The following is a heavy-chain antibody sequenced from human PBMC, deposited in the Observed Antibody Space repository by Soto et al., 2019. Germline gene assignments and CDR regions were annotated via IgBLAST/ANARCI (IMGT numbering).Heavy chain of an antibody. CDR1: GASISGFY. D-gene: IGHD1-1*01. CDR2: IYATGTT. V-gene: IGHV4-4*07. J-gene: IGHJ5*02. Sequence: SETLSLTCTVSGASISGFYWSWIRKSAGKGLEWIGRIYATGTTDYNPSLKSRVMMSVDTSKKQFSLKLRSVTAADTAVYYCVRDGTKTLRDWFDPWGQGISITVSS. CDR3: VRDGTKTLRDWFDP.